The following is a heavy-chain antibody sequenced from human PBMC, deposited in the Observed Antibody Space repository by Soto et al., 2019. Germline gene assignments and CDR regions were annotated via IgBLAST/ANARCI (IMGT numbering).Heavy chain of an antibody. CDR3: ARDFPRGYSGYDKHFDY. V-gene: IGHV1-69*01. Sequence: QVQLVQSGAEVKKPGSSVKVSCKASGGTFSSYAISWVRQAPGQGLEWMGGIIPIFGTANYAQKFQGRVTITADESTSTAYMELSSLRSGDTAVYYCARDFPRGYSGYDKHFDYWGQGTLVTVSS. CDR2: IIPIFGTA. CDR1: GGTFSSYA. D-gene: IGHD5-12*01. J-gene: IGHJ4*02.